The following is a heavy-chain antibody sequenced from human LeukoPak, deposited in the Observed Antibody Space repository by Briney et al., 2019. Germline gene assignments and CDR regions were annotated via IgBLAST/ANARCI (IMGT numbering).Heavy chain of an antibody. CDR1: GFTVSSNY. D-gene: IGHD1-1*01. CDR3: ARDSGFYGMDV. CDR2: ISSSSSYI. V-gene: IGHV3-21*01. J-gene: IGHJ6*02. Sequence: GGSLRLSCAASGFTVSSNYMSWVRQAPGKGLEWVSSISSSSSYIYYADSVKGRFTISRDNAKNSLYLQMNSLRAEDTAVYYCARDSGFYGMDVWGQGTTVTVSS.